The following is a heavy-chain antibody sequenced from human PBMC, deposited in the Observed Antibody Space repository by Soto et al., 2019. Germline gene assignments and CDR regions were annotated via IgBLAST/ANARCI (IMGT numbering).Heavy chain of an antibody. D-gene: IGHD2-2*01. CDR1: GYSFTSYW. J-gene: IGHJ6*02. V-gene: IGHV5-10-1*01. CDR3: ARRRLGYCSSTSCYLDYYYYGMDV. CDR2: IDPSDSYT. Sequence: GESLKISCKGSGYSFTSYWVSLVRQMPGKGLEWMGRIDPSDSYTNYSPSFQGHVTISADKSISTAYLQWSSLKASDTAMYYCARRRLGYCSSTSCYLDYYYYGMDVWGQGTTVTVSS.